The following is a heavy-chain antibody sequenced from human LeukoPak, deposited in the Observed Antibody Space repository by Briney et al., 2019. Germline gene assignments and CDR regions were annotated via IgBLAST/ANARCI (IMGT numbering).Heavy chain of an antibody. CDR2: IIPIFGTA. CDR3: AREWFGEFSLNRFDY. Sequence: SVKVSCKASGGTFSSYAISWVRQAPGQGLEWMGGIIPIFGTANYAQKFQGRVTITADESTSTAYMELSSLRSDDTAVYYCAREWFGEFSLNRFDYWGQGTLVTVSS. V-gene: IGHV1-69*13. J-gene: IGHJ4*02. CDR1: GGTFSSYA. D-gene: IGHD3-10*01.